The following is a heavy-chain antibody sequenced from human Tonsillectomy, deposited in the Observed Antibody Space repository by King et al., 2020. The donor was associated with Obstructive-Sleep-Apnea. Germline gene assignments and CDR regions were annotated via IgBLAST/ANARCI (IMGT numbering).Heavy chain of an antibody. CDR2: IYYSGST. V-gene: IGHV4-59*08. CDR3: ATRIAGGLDAFDI. Sequence: VQLQESGPGLVKPSETLSLTCTVSGGSISSYYWSWIRQPPGKGLEWIGYIYYSGSTNYNPSLKSRVTISEDTSKSQFSLKLSSVTAADTAVYYCATRIAGGLDAFDIWGQGTMVTVSS. J-gene: IGHJ3*02. D-gene: IGHD6-13*01. CDR1: GGSISSYY.